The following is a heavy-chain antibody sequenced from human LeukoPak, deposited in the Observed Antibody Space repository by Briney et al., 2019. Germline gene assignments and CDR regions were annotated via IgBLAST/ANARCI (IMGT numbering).Heavy chain of an antibody. Sequence: SQTLSLTCTVSGGSISSGDYYWSWIRQPPGKGLEWIGYIYYSGSTYYNPSLKGRVTISVDTSKNQFSLKLSSVTAADTAVYYCARAYSSSSVVGYWGQGTLVTVSS. CDR2: IYYSGST. V-gene: IGHV4-30-4*01. CDR3: ARAYSSSSVVGY. J-gene: IGHJ4*02. CDR1: GGSISSGDYY. D-gene: IGHD6-6*01.